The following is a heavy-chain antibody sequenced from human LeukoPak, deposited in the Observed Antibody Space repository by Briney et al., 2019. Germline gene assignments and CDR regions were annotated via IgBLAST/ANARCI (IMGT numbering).Heavy chain of an antibody. Sequence: GGSLRLSCAASGFTFSSYAVHWVRQAPGKGLEWVAVISYDGSNKYYADSVKGRFTISRDNSKNTLYLQMNSLRAEDTAVYYCARAVAAAGPGDLWGRGTPVTVSS. CDR2: ISYDGSNK. D-gene: IGHD6-13*01. CDR1: GFTFSSYA. V-gene: IGHV3-30-3*01. J-gene: IGHJ2*01. CDR3: ARAVAAAGPGDL.